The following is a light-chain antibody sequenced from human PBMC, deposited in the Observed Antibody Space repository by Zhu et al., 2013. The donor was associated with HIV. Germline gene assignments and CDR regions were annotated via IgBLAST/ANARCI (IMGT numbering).Light chain of an antibody. Sequence: EIVLTQSPGTLSLSPGERATLSCRASQSVRSTYLAWYQQNPGQAPRLLIYSASNRATGIPDRFSGSGSGTDFTLTISRLEPEDFAVYYCQQYASSPRTFGQGTKLEIK. J-gene: IGKJ2*01. CDR2: SAS. CDR3: QQYASSPRT. CDR1: QSVRSTY. V-gene: IGKV3-20*01.